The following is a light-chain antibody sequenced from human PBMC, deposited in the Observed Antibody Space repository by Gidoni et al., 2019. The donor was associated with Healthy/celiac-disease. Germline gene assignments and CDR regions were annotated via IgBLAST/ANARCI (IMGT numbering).Light chain of an antibody. J-gene: IGKJ2*01. V-gene: IGKV2-28*01. CDR1: QSLLHSNGYNY. CDR2: LGS. CDR3: MQALQTPRT. Sequence: DIVMTQSPLSLPVTTGAPASISCRSSQSLLHSNGYNYLDWYLQKPGQSPQLLIYLGSNRASGVPDRFSGSGSGTDFTLKSSRVEAEDVGVYYCMQALQTPRTFGQGTKLEIK.